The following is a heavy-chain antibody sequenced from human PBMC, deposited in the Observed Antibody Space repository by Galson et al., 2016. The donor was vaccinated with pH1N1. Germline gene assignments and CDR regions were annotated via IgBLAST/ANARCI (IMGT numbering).Heavy chain of an antibody. CDR3: ARGKSEPGFYYHYMDV. CDR1: GGSIRNYY. CDR2: IYYSGNT. V-gene: IGHV4-59*01. D-gene: IGHD1-14*01. J-gene: IGHJ6*03. Sequence: ETLSLTCTVSGGSIRNYYWTWIRQPPGKGLEWLGFIYYSGNTMYNPSLKSRVTISVDMSNNQSYLRLTSVTAADAAIYFCARGKSEPGFYYHYMDVWGKGTTVTVSS.